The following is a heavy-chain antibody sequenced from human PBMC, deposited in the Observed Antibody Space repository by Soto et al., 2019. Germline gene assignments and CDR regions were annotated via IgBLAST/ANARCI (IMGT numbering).Heavy chain of an antibody. Sequence: EEQLVESGGGLVQPGESLRLSCAASGFTFSNHWLTWIRQVPGKGLEWVANINLGGSEKYYVESVKGRFTISRDNTKNSLFLQMNSLRAEDTAVYYCARGHYGMDVRGQGTTVTVSS. J-gene: IGHJ6*02. V-gene: IGHV3-7*01. CDR3: ARGHYGMDV. CDR2: INLGGSEK. CDR1: GFTFSNHW.